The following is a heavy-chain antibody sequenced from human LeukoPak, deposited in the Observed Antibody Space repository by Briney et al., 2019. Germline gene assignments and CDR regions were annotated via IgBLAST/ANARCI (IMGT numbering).Heavy chain of an antibody. CDR1: GFTFSTFG. Sequence: GGSLRLSCAASGFTFSTFGMYWVRQVPGKGLEWVAFIRYDGNDKYYVDSAKDRFTISRDNSKNTLYLQMNSLTTDDTGVYYCAKDSQLDVGSDYYYYFYMDVWGRGTTVTVSS. V-gene: IGHV3-30*02. D-gene: IGHD1-1*01. CDR2: IRYDGNDK. CDR3: AKDSQLDVGSDYYYYFYMDV. J-gene: IGHJ6*03.